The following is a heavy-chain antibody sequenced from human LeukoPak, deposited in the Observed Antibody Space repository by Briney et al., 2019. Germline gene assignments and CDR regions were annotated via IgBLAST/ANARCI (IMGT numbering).Heavy chain of an antibody. CDR2: ISAYNGNT. CDR1: GYTFTSYG. Sequence: GASVEVSCKASGYTFTSYGISWVRQAPGQGLEWMGWISAYNGNTSYAQKLQGRVTMTTDTPTSTAYMELRSLRSDDTAVYYCARKASAYSSSWSDYWGQGTLVTVSS. V-gene: IGHV1-18*01. CDR3: ARKASAYSSSWSDY. D-gene: IGHD6-13*01. J-gene: IGHJ4*02.